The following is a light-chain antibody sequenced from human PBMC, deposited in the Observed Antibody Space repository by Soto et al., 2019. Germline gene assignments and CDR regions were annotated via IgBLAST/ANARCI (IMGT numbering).Light chain of an antibody. CDR3: NSFTRNTTRDV. J-gene: IGLJ1*01. V-gene: IGLV2-14*03. Sequence: QSALTQPASVSGSPGQSITISCTGNSSDVGGYIYVSWYQQHPGKAPKLMIYEVSNRPSGVSDRFSGSKSGNTASLTISGLQAEDEADYYCNSFTRNTTRDVFGTGTKLTVL. CDR1: SSDVGGYIY. CDR2: EVS.